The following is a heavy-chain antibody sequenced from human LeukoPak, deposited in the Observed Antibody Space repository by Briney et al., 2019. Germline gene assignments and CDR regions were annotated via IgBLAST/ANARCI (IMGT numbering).Heavy chain of an antibody. CDR1: GYNFRAYY. V-gene: IGHV7-4-1*02. J-gene: IGHJ4*02. CDR2: INTNTGNP. CDR3: ARDQRGGATGFDY. Sequence: GASVKVSCKASGYNFRAYYIHWVRQAPGQGLEWMGWINTNTGNPTSAQGFTGRFVFSLDTSVSTAYLQISSLKAEDTAVYYCARDQRGGATGFDYWGQGTLVTVSS. D-gene: IGHD6-13*01.